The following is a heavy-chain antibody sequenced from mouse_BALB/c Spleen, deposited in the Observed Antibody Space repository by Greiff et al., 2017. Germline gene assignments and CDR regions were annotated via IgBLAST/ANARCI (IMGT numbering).Heavy chain of an antibody. CDR1: GYSFTGYN. Sequence: VQLQQSGPELEKPGASVKISCKASGYSFTGYNMNWVKQSNGKSLEWIGNIDPYAGGTSYNPKFKGKATLTVDKSSSTAYMQLSSLTSDDSAVYFCARGEGTAKRVFYAMDYWGQGTSVTVSS. V-gene: IGHV1S135*01. J-gene: IGHJ4*01. CDR2: IDPYAGGT. D-gene: IGHD1-2*01. CDR3: ARGEGTAKRVFYAMDY.